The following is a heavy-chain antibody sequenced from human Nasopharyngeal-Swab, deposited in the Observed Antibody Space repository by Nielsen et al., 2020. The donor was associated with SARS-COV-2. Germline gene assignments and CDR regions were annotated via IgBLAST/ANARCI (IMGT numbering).Heavy chain of an antibody. CDR2: INAGNGNT. CDR1: GYTFTSYA. D-gene: IGHD4-23*01. V-gene: IGHV1-3*01. CDR3: ARESTTVVTTYFDY. Sequence: SVMVSCKASGYTFTSYAMHWVRQAPGQRLEWMGWINAGNGNTKYSQKFQGRVTITRETSASTAYMELSSLRSEDTAVYYCARESTTVVTTYFDYWGQGTPVTVSS. J-gene: IGHJ4*02.